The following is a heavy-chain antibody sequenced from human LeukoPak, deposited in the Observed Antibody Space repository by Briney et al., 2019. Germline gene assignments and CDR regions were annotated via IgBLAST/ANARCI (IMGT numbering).Heavy chain of an antibody. CDR1: GYTFTGYY. Sequence: ASVKVSCKASGYTFTGYYMHWVRQAPGQGLEWMGWINPNSGGTNYAQKFQGWVTMTRDTSISTAYMELSRLRSDDTAVYYCARVARKWLLQGNWFDPWGQGTLVTVSS. D-gene: IGHD3-22*01. CDR2: INPNSGGT. V-gene: IGHV1-2*04. J-gene: IGHJ5*02. CDR3: ARVARKWLLQGNWFDP.